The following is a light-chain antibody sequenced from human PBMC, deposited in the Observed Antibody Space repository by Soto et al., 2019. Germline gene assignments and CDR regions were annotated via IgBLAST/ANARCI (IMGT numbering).Light chain of an antibody. V-gene: IGKV3-11*01. J-gene: IGKJ4*01. CDR1: QSVTDF. Sequence: EIVLTQSPVTLPLSPGERATLSCRASQSVTDFLAWYQQKPGQAPRLLIYDASNRATGIPARFSGSGSGTDFTLTISSLEPEDFAVYYCQQRSKWPLTFGGGTKVDIK. CDR3: QQRSKWPLT. CDR2: DAS.